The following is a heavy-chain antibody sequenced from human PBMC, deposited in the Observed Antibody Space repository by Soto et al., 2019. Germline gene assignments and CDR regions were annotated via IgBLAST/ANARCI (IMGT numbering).Heavy chain of an antibody. CDR3: ARRQVKMVYATDYYYYYMDV. Sequence: QVQLVQSGAEVKKPGASVKVSCKASGYTFTSYYMHWVRQAPGQGLEWMGIINPSGGSTSYAQKFQGRVTMTRDTSTSTVYMELSSLRSEDTAVYYCARRQVKMVYATDYYYYYMDVWGKGTTVTVSS. D-gene: IGHD2-8*01. CDR1: GYTFTSYY. CDR2: INPSGGST. J-gene: IGHJ6*03. V-gene: IGHV1-46*03.